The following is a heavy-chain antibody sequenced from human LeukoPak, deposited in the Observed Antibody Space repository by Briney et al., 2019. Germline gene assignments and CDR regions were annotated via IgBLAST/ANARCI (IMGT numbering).Heavy chain of an antibody. D-gene: IGHD3-3*01. CDR1: GYTLTELS. V-gene: IGHV1-24*01. Sequence: ASVKVSCKVSGYTLTELSMHWVRQAPGKGLEWMGGFDPEDGETIYAQKFQGRVTMTEDTSTDTAYMELSSLRSEDTAVYYCATVPPNITIFGVGDYYYYGMDVWGQGTTVTVSS. CDR3: ATVPPNITIFGVGDYYYYGMDV. CDR2: FDPEDGET. J-gene: IGHJ6*02.